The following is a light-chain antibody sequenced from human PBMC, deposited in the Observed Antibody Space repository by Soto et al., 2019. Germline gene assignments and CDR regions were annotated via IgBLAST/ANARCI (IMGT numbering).Light chain of an antibody. J-gene: IGLJ2*01. Sequence: QSALTQPPSASGSPGQSVTISWTGTSSDVGGYNYVSWYQQHPGKAPKLMIYEVSKRPSGVPDRFSGSKSGNTASLTVSGLQAEDEADYYWSSYAGSNNLVFGGGTKVTVL. CDR3: SSYAGSNNLV. V-gene: IGLV2-8*01. CDR1: SSDVGGYNY. CDR2: EVS.